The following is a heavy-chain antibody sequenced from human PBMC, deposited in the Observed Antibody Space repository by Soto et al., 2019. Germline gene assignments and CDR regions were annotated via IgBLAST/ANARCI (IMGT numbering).Heavy chain of an antibody. CDR3: ARDKDHRFDH. CDR1: GYAFTSCG. CDR2: ISTYSGNT. Sequence: GASVKVSCKASGYAFTSCGLSWVRQAPGQGLEWMGWISTYSGNTNYAQSLQGRVTMTTDTSTSTAYMELRSLNSDDTAIYYCARDKDHRFDHWGQGTPVTVSS. V-gene: IGHV1-18*01. J-gene: IGHJ4*02.